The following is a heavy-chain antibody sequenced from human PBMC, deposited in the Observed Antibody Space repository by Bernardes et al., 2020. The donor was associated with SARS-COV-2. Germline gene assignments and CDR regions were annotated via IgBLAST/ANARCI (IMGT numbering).Heavy chain of an antibody. CDR1: GGSISSGSYY. CDR2: IYQSGTT. CDR3: PRGTLTSRATYYFDY. Sequence: SETLSLTCTVSGGSISSGSYYWSWIRQPAGKGLEWIGYIYQSGTTYYNPSLKSRVTISLDTSKTHFSLNLSSVTAADTAMYYFPRGTLTSRATYYFDYWGQGTLVTVSS. V-gene: IGHV4-61*10. J-gene: IGHJ4*02.